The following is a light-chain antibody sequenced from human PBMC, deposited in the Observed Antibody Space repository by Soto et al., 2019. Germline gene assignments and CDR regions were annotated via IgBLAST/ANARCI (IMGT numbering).Light chain of an antibody. J-gene: IGKJ4*01. CDR2: AAS. Sequence: DIQMTQSPSSLSASVGDRVTITCRASQTINNYLNWYQQKPGKAPKLLIYAASSLQGGVPSRFSGSGSGSDFTLTISSLQREDCAIYYCQQSSSTVLTFGGGTKVEI. CDR3: QQSSSTVLT. CDR1: QTINNY. V-gene: IGKV1-39*01.